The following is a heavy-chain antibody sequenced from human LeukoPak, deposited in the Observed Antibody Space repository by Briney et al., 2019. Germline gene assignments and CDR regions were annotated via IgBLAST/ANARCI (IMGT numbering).Heavy chain of an antibody. Sequence: ASETLSLTCTVSGNSISSGDYYWSWIRQPAGKGLEWIGRIYTSGSTNYNPSLKSRVTISVDTSKNQFSLKLSSVTAADTAVYYCARGYDLVDYWGQGTLVTVSS. J-gene: IGHJ4*02. CDR2: IYTSGST. D-gene: IGHD3-3*01. CDR1: GNSISSGDYY. V-gene: IGHV4-61*02. CDR3: ARGYDLVDY.